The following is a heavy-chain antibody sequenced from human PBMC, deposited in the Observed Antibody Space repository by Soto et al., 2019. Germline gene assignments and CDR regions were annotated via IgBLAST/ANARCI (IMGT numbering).Heavy chain of an antibody. Sequence: SETLSLTCTVSGGSISSSSYYWGWIRQPPGKGLEWIGSIYYRGNTFYNPSLKSRVTISVDTSKNQFSLKLSSVTAADTAVYYCAREGGGYCSGGSCQVDYWGQGTLVTVSS. J-gene: IGHJ4*02. CDR1: GGSISSSSYY. CDR3: AREGGGYCSGGSCQVDY. CDR2: IYYRGNT. V-gene: IGHV4-39*02. D-gene: IGHD2-15*01.